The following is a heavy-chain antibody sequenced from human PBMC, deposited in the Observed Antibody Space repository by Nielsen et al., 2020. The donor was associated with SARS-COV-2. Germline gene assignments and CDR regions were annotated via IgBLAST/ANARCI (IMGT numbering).Heavy chain of an antibody. V-gene: IGHV3-21*06. J-gene: IGHJ2*01. D-gene: IGHD6-25*01. Sequence: GESLKISCAASGFRFTSYTMNWVRQAPGKGLEWVASITMSGAHMYYADSVRGRFTVSRDNAENSLYLQMNSLRDEDTAVYYCARDQDGGAATSNWYFDLWGRGTLVIVSS. CDR2: ITMSGAHM. CDR3: ARDQDGGAATSNWYFDL. CDR1: GFRFTSYT.